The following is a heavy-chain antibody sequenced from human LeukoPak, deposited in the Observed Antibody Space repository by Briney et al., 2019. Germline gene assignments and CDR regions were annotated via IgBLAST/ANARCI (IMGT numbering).Heavy chain of an antibody. V-gene: IGHV5-51*01. Sequence: GESLKISCKHFGHSFTTYWIGWVRQMPGKGLEWMGIIYPGDSDTRYSPSFQGQVTISADKSITTAYLQWSGLKASDTAMYYCAKQAGSGYSGYYFNYWGQVTLVTVSS. CDR1: GHSFTTYW. CDR3: AKQAGSGYSGYYFNY. D-gene: IGHD5-12*01. J-gene: IGHJ4*02. CDR2: IYPGDSDT.